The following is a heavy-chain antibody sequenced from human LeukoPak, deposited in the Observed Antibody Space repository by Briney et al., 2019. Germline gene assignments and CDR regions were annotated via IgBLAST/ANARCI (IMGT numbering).Heavy chain of an antibody. CDR1: GFTFSSYE. Sequence: GGSLRLSCAASGFTFSSYEMNWVRQAPGKGLEWVSYISSSGSTIYYAGSVKGRFTISRDNARKSLYLQMNSLRLEDTALYYCAKDMGLLKYGDKLGFWGQGTLVTVSS. D-gene: IGHD4-23*01. V-gene: IGHV3-48*03. CDR3: AKDMGLLKYGDKLGF. CDR2: ISSSGSTI. J-gene: IGHJ4*02.